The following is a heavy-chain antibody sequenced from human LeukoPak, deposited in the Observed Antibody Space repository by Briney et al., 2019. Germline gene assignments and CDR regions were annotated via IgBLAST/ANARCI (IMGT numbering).Heavy chain of an antibody. D-gene: IGHD6-19*01. J-gene: IGHJ6*02. Sequence: ASVKVSCKASGYTFTGYYMHWVRQAPGQGLEWMGWINPNSGGTNYAQKFQGRVTMTRDTSISTAYMELSRLRSDDTAVYYCARSPLHYDSGGWSRMYYYGMDVWGQGTTVTVSS. CDR1: GYTFTGYY. V-gene: IGHV1-2*02. CDR2: INPNSGGT. CDR3: ARSPLHYDSGGWSRMYYYGMDV.